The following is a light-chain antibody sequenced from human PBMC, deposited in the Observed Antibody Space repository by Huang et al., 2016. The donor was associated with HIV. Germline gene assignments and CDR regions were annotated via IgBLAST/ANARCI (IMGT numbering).Light chain of an antibody. CDR3: LQHNTYPWT. J-gene: IGKJ1*01. CDR2: AAS. Sequence: DIQMTQSPSAVSASVGDTVTITCRASKGSSNYLVWFQQKPGKGPKRLIYAASNLQSGVPLRFSGSGSGKEFTLTISSLQPEDFATYYCLQHNTYPWTFGQGTKVEIK. V-gene: IGKV1-17*03. CDR1: KGSSNY.